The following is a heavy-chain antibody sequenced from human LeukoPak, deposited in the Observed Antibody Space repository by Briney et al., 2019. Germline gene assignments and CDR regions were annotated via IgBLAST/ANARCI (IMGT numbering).Heavy chain of an antibody. CDR2: INHSGST. Sequence: SETLSLTCAVYGGSFSGYYWSWIRQPPGKGLEWIGEINHSGSTNYNPSLKSRVTISVDTSKNQFSLKLSSVTAADTAVYYCARGLLGSALYYFDYWGQGTLVTVSS. V-gene: IGHV4-34*01. J-gene: IGHJ4*02. D-gene: IGHD6-25*01. CDR3: ARGLLGSALYYFDY. CDR1: GGSFSGYY.